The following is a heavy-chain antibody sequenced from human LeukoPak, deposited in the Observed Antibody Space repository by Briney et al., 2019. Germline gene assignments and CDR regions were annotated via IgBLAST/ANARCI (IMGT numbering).Heavy chain of an antibody. CDR2: IIPIFGTA. D-gene: IGHD4-17*01. J-gene: IGHJ5*02. Sequence: GASVKVSCKPSGGTFSSYAISWGRQAPGQGLEWVGGIIPIFGTANDAQKFQGRDTITADESTSTAYMELSSLRSADTAVYYCARDQAVSTGGWFDPWGQGTLVTVSS. CDR3: ARDQAVSTGGWFDP. CDR1: GGTFSSYA. V-gene: IGHV1-69*13.